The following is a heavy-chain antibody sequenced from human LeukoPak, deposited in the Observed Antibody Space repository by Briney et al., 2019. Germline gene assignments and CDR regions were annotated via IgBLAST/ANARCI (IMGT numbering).Heavy chain of an antibody. CDR2: ISSSGSTI. CDR1: GFTFSSYE. CDR3: ARGLYGSGSYSTFGY. Sequence: GGSLRLSCAASGFTFSSYEMNWVRQAPGKGLEWVSYISSSGSTIYYAGSVKGRFTIYRDKDKNSLYLQMNSLRAEDTAVYYCARGLYGSGSYSTFGYWGQGTLVTVSS. J-gene: IGHJ4*02. V-gene: IGHV3-48*03. D-gene: IGHD3-10*01.